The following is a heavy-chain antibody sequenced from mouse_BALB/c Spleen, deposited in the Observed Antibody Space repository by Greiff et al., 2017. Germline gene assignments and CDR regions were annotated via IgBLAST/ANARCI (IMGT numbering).Heavy chain of an antibody. CDR3: ARGITTGFAY. CDR1: GFSLTSYG. CDR2: IWAGGST. V-gene: IGHV2-9*02. D-gene: IGHD1-1*01. J-gene: IGHJ3*01. Sequence: VQRVESGPGLVAPSQSLSITCTVSGFSLTSYGVHWVRQPPGKGLEWLGVIWAGGSTNYNSALMSRLSISKDNSKSQVFLKMNSLQTDDTAMYYCARGITTGFAYWGQGTLVTVSA.